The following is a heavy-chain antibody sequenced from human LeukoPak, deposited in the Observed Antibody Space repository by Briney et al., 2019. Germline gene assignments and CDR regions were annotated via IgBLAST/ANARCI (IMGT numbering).Heavy chain of an antibody. CDR1: GGSFSGYY. CDR3: ASLYYDILTGYRHNWFDP. CDR2: INHSGST. D-gene: IGHD3-9*01. V-gene: IGHV4-34*01. J-gene: IGHJ5*02. Sequence: PSETLSLTCAVYGGSFSGYYWSWIRQPPGKGLEWIGEINHSGSTNYNPSLKSRVTISVDTSENQFSLKLSSVTAADTAVYYCASLYYDILTGYRHNWFDPWGQGTLVTVSS.